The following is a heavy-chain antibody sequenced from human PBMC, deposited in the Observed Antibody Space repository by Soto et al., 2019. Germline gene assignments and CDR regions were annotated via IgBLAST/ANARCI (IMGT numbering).Heavy chain of an antibody. CDR1: GFTFSSYS. CDR2: ISSSSSYI. D-gene: IGHD2-2*01. Sequence: ESGGGLVKPGGSLRLSCAASGFTFSSYSMNWVRQAPGKGLEWVSSISSSSSYIYYADSVKGRFTISRDNAKNSLYLQMNSLRAEDTAVYYCARLDIVVVPAAMHTPRKIDYWGQGTLVTVSS. J-gene: IGHJ4*02. V-gene: IGHV3-21*01. CDR3: ARLDIVVVPAAMHTPRKIDY.